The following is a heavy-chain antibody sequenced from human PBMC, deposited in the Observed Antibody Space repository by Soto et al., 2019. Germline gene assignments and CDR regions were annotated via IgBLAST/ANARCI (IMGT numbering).Heavy chain of an antibody. CDR3: ATLDRHCSSTSCLDY. V-gene: IGHV1-24*01. CDR2: FDPEDGET. D-gene: IGHD2-2*01. J-gene: IGHJ4*02. Sequence: GASVKVSCKVSGYTLTELSMHWVRQAPGKGLEWMGGFDPEDGETIYAQKFQGRVTMTEDTSTDTAYMELSSLRSEDTAVYYCATLDRHCSSTSCLDYWGQGTLVTVSS. CDR1: GYTLTELS.